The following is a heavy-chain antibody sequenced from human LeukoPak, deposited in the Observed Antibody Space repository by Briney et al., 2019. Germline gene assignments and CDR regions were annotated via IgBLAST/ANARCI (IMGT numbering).Heavy chain of an antibody. V-gene: IGHV3-11*01. J-gene: IGHJ4*02. CDR1: GFTFSDYY. CDR2: ISSSGSNI. D-gene: IGHD3-3*01. Sequence: GGSLTLSCAASGFTFSDYYMSWIRQAPGKGLEGVLYISSSGSNIYYTDSVKGRFSIARHSAKNSLYLQMNRLRAEDTAVYCCGRVLSLSDFWSGYHYYFDDGGQGTLVTVS. CDR3: GRVLSLSDFWSGYHYYFDD.